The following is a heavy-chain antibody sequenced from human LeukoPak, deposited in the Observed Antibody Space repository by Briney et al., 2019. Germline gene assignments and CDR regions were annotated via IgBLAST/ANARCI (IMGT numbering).Heavy chain of an antibody. CDR3: ARGAPYYDILTGYPTVGYFDL. Sequence: SETLSLTCTVSGGSISSYYWSWIRQPPGKGLEWIGYIYYSGSTNYNPSPKSRATISVDTSKNQFSLKLSSVTAADTAVYYCARGAPYYDILTGYPTVGYFDLWGRGTLVTVSS. CDR1: GGSISSYY. D-gene: IGHD3-9*01. J-gene: IGHJ2*01. CDR2: IYYSGST. V-gene: IGHV4-59*01.